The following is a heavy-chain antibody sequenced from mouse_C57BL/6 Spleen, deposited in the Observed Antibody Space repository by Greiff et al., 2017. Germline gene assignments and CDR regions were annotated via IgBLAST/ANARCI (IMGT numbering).Heavy chain of an antibody. V-gene: IGHV1-82*01. J-gene: IGHJ3*01. CDR2: IYPGDGDT. CDR3: ARSPTLYSGSSYEFAY. CDR1: GYAFSSSW. D-gene: IGHD1-1*01. Sequence: QVQLQQSGPELVKPGASVKISCKASGYAFSSSWMNWVKQRPGKGLEWIGRIYPGDGDTNYNGKFKGKATLTAAKSSSTAYMQLSRLTSEDSAVYFFARSPTLYSGSSYEFAYWGQGTLVTVSA.